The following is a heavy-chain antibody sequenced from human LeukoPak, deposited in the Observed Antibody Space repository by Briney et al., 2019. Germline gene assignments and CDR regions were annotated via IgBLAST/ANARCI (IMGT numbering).Heavy chain of an antibody. CDR2: IKSKTGGGTT. Sequence: GGSLRLSCAASGFTFSNAWMSWVRQAPGKGLEWVGDIKSKTGGGTTHYAPPVKSRVTISRDNSKKTLYLQMNSLKTEDAAVYFCTTVKWLRVGNDYWGQGTLVTVSS. J-gene: IGHJ4*02. CDR1: GFTFSNAW. V-gene: IGHV3-15*01. D-gene: IGHD5-12*01. CDR3: TTVKWLRVGNDY.